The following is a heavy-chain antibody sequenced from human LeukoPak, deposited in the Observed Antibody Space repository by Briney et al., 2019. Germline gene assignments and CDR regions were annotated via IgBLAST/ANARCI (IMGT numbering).Heavy chain of an antibody. CDR3: AETAAGVDY. J-gene: IGHJ4*02. Sequence: SETLSLTCAVYGGSFSGYYWSWIRQPPGKGLEWIGEINHSGSTNYNPSLKSRVTISVDTSKNQFSLKLSSVTAADTAVYYCAETAAGVDYWGQGTLVTVSS. CDR1: GGSFSGYY. CDR2: INHSGST. D-gene: IGHD6-13*01. V-gene: IGHV4-34*01.